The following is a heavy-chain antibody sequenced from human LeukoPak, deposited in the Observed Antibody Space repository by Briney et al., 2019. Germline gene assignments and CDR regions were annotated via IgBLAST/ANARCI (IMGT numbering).Heavy chain of an antibody. CDR2: INPNSGGT. D-gene: IGHD1-26*01. J-gene: IGHJ4*02. Sequence: ASVKVSCTASGYTFTGYYMHWVRQAPGQGLEWMGWINPNSGGTNYAQKFQGRVTMTRDTSISTAYMELSRLRSDDTAVYYCARDREWELLCYFDYWGQGTLVTVSS. CDR1: GYTFTGYY. V-gene: IGHV1-2*02. CDR3: ARDREWELLCYFDY.